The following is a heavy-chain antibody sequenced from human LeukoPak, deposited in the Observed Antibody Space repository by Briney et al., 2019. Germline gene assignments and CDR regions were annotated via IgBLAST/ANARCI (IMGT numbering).Heavy chain of an antibody. CDR3: AELGITMIGGV. D-gene: IGHD3-10*02. CDR1: GFTFSSYS. J-gene: IGHJ6*04. Sequence: PGGSLRLSCAASGFTFSSYSMNWVRQAPGKGLEWVSSISSSSSYIYYADSVKGRFTISRDNAKNSLYLQMNSLRAEDTAVYYCAELGITMIGGVWGKGTTVIVSS. CDR2: ISSSSSYI. V-gene: IGHV3-21*01.